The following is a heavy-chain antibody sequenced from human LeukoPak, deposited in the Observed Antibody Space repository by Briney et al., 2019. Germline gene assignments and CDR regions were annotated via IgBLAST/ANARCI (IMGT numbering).Heavy chain of an antibody. V-gene: IGHV4-31*03. D-gene: IGHD3-10*01. CDR2: IYYSGST. Sequence: PSETLSLTCTVSGGSISSGGYYWSWIRQHPGKGLEWIGYIYYSGSTYYNPSLKSRVTISVDTSKNQFSLKLSSVTAADTAVYYCARVSSPPGNYFDYWGQGTRVTLSS. CDR3: ARVSSPPGNYFDY. J-gene: IGHJ4*02. CDR1: GGSISSGGYY.